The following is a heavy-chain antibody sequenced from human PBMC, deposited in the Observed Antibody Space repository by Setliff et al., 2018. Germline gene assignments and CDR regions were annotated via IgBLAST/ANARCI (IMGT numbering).Heavy chain of an antibody. CDR2: INPSGGLT. CDR1: GYTLTNYY. CDR3: ARDRYYNSWSGTSITAQHDAFDI. Sequence: GASVKVSCKASGYTLTNYYMHWVRQAPGQGLEWRGIINPSGGLTRYEQKFQGRVTMNRDTSTSTVYMEVSSLRSEDTAVYYCARDRYYNSWSGTSITAQHDAFDIWGQGTMVTVSS. D-gene: IGHD3-3*01. J-gene: IGHJ3*02. V-gene: IGHV1-46*03.